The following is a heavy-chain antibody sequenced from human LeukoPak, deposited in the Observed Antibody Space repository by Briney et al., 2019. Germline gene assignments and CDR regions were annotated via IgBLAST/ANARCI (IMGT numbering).Heavy chain of an antibody. Sequence: GGTLRLSCAASGFTFSSYGMSWVRQAPGKGLEWVSAISTTGGSTYYADSVKGRFTISRDNSKNTLYLQMNSLRAEDTAVYYCAKFGSRLRSYYYYMDVWGKGTTVTISS. V-gene: IGHV3-23*01. J-gene: IGHJ6*03. D-gene: IGHD3-10*01. CDR2: ISTTGGST. CDR3: AKFGSRLRSYYYYMDV. CDR1: GFTFSSYG.